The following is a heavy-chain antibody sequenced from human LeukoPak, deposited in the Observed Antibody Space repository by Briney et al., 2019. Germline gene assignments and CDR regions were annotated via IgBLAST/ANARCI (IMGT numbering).Heavy chain of an antibody. V-gene: IGHV1-18*01. Sequence: ASVKVSCKASGYTFTSYGISWVRQAPGQGLEWMGWISAYNGNTNYAQKLQGRVTMTTDTSTSTAYMELRSLRSDDTAVYYCAREDYDILTGYFAYWGQGTLVTVSS. D-gene: IGHD3-9*01. J-gene: IGHJ4*02. CDR1: GYTFTSYG. CDR3: AREDYDILTGYFAY. CDR2: ISAYNGNT.